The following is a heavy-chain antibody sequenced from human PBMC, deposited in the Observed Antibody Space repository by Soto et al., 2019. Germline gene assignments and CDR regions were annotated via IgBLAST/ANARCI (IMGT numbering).Heavy chain of an antibody. D-gene: IGHD1-26*01. CDR2: ISGGGDLA. CDR3: AKYSGDFPVYNGLNV. J-gene: IGHJ4*02. V-gene: IGHV3-23*01. CDR1: GFTFSSYA. Sequence: PGGSLRLSCAASGFTFSSYAMSWVRQAPGKGPEWLSLISGGGDLAYYAESVKGRFTSSRDNSKNTLYLQMSFLRVDDTAVYYCAKYSGDFPVYNGLNVWGQGTLVTVSS.